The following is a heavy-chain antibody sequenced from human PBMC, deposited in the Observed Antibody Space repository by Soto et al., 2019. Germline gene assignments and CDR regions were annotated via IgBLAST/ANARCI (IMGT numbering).Heavy chain of an antibody. CDR1: GFTFSSYA. D-gene: IGHD5-18*01. Sequence: EVQLLESGGGLVQPGGSLRLSCAASGFTFSSYAMSWVRQAPGKGLEWVSTISGSGGSTYYADSVKGRFTISRDNSKNTLYLQMNSLRAEDTDVYYCAKILLQYNYGGFDYWGQGTLVTVSS. CDR3: AKILLQYNYGGFDY. V-gene: IGHV3-23*01. CDR2: ISGSGGST. J-gene: IGHJ4*02.